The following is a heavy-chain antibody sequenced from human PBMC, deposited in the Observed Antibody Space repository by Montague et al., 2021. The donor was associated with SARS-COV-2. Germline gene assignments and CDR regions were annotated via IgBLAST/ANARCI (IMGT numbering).Heavy chain of an antibody. CDR1: DGSVISTYPH. J-gene: IGHJ4*02. V-gene: IGHV4-61*01. D-gene: IGHD6-13*01. Sequence: SETLSLTCTVSDGSVISTYPHWHWVRQSPGRGLEWIGGYLFHIDTDDYNASLRSRVTISVDTCKNQFSLKLTSATAADTAVYYCTRGIDSYKTGYWGQGIPVTVSS. CDR2: LFHIDTD. CDR3: TRGIDSYKTGY.